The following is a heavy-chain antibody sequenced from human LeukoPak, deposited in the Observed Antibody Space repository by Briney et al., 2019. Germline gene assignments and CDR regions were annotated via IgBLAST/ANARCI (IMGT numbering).Heavy chain of an antibody. CDR2: INHSGST. CDR1: GGSFSGYY. Sequence: SETLSLTCAVYGGSFSGYYWSWIRLPPGKGLEWIGEINHSGSTNYNPSLKSRVTISVDTSKNQFSLKLRSVTAADTAVFYCARGKLGISLDAFDIWGQGTMVTVSS. V-gene: IGHV4-34*01. D-gene: IGHD7-27*01. CDR3: ARGKLGISLDAFDI. J-gene: IGHJ3*02.